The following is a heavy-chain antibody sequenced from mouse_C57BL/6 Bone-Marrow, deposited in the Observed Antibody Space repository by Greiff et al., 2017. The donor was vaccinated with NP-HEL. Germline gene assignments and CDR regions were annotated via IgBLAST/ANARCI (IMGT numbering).Heavy chain of an antibody. CDR3: ARRDYGSSPWYFDV. D-gene: IGHD1-1*01. J-gene: IGHJ1*03. V-gene: IGHV1-61*01. Sequence: VQLQQPGAELVRPGSSVKLSCKASGYTFTSYWMDWVKQRPGQGLEWIGNIYPSDSETHYNQKFKDKATLTVDESSSTAYMQLSSLTSEDSAVYYCARRDYGSSPWYFDVWGTGTTVTVSS. CDR1: GYTFTSYW. CDR2: IYPSDSET.